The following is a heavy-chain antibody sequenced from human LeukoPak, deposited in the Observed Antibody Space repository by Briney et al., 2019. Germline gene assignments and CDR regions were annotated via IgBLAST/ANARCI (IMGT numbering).Heavy chain of an antibody. CDR1: GFTFSSYS. Sequence: GGSLRLSCAASGFTFSSYSMNWVRQAPGKGLEWVSYISSSSSTIYYADSVKGRFTISRDNSKNTLYLQMNSLRAEDTAVYYCAKAYSSGWYISEYFQHWGQGTLVTVSS. J-gene: IGHJ1*01. V-gene: IGHV3-48*01. D-gene: IGHD6-19*01. CDR2: ISSSSSTI. CDR3: AKAYSSGWYISEYFQH.